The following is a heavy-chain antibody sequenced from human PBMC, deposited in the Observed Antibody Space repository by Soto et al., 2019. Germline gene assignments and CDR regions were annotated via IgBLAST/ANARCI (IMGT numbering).Heavy chain of an antibody. D-gene: IGHD3-22*01. Sequence: QITLKESGPTLVKPTQTLTLTCTFSGFSLSTSGVGVGWIRQSPGKALEWLALIYWDDDKRFSPSLKSRLTITKDTSKNQVVLTMTNMDPVDTATYYCARGGYYYDSSGYDYWGQGTLVTVSS. CDR1: GFSLSTSGVG. J-gene: IGHJ4*02. CDR2: IYWDDDK. V-gene: IGHV2-5*02. CDR3: ARGGYYYDSSGYDY.